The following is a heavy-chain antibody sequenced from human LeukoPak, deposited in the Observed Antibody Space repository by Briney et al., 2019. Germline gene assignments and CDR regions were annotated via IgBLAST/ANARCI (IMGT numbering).Heavy chain of an antibody. J-gene: IGHJ6*02. CDR2: INPSGGST. D-gene: IGHD6-19*01. Sequence: ASVKVSCKASGYTFTSYYMHWVLQAPGQGLEWMGVINPSGGSTSYAQKFQGRVTMTRDTSTSTVYMELSSLRSEDTAVYYCARDQLAVAGIHYYYGMDVWGQGTTVTVSS. V-gene: IGHV1-46*01. CDR1: GYTFTSYY. CDR3: ARDQLAVAGIHYYYGMDV.